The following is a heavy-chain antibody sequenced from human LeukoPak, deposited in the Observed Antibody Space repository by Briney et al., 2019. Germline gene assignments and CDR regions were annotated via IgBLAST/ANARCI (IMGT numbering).Heavy chain of an antibody. J-gene: IGHJ4*02. CDR3: AKGGYQYDSSGHNYFDY. V-gene: IGHV3-30*18. Sequence: GGSLRLSCAASGFTFNSYGMHWVRQAPGKGLEWVAVISYDGSNKYYADSVKGRFTISRDNSKNTLYLQMNSLRAEDTAVYYCAKGGYQYDSSGHNYFDYWGQGTLVTVSS. D-gene: IGHD3-22*01. CDR1: GFTFNSYG. CDR2: ISYDGSNK.